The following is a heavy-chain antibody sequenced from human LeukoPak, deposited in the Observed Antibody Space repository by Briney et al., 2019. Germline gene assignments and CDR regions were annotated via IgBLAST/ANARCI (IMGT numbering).Heavy chain of an antibody. CDR3: ARASFPFLEWTTSIPFDV. D-gene: IGHD3-3*01. CDR2: ISAYNGNT. CDR1: GYTFTSYG. V-gene: IGHV1-18*01. Sequence: ASVKVSCKASGYTFTSYGISWVRQAPGQGLEWMGWISAYNGNTNYAQKLQGRVTVTRDTSTSTVYMELSSLRSEDTAVYYCARASFPFLEWTTSIPFDVWGQGTVVIVSS. J-gene: IGHJ3*01.